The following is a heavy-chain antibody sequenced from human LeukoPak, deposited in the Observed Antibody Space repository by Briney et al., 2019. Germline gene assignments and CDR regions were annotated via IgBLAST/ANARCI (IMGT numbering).Heavy chain of an antibody. J-gene: IGHJ4*02. D-gene: IGHD3-10*01. CDR2: ISSSSSYI. CDR3: AKAGARFGELLYLNPDY. CDR1: GFTFSSYS. V-gene: IGHV3-21*01. Sequence: PGGSLRLSCAASGFTFSSYSMNWVRQAPGKGLEWASSISSSSSYIYYADSVKGRFTISRDNAKNSLYLQMNSLRAEDTAVYYCAKAGARFGELLYLNPDYWGQGTLVTVSS.